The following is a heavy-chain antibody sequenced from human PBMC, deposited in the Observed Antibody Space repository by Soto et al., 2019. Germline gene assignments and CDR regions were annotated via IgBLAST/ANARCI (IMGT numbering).Heavy chain of an antibody. CDR1: GFTFSGYW. V-gene: IGHV3-7*01. J-gene: IGHJ4*02. D-gene: IGHD6-19*01. CDR3: ATAVRGSAWSY. CDR2: IKDDGSQT. Sequence: EVKLEESGGGLVQTGGSLRLSCAVSGFTFSGYWMRWVRQSPGRGLEGVANIKDDGSQTYYVGSVRGRFTISRDNGQNSLYLHMNSLRDEDTAVYYCATAVRGSAWSYWGQGTLVTVSS.